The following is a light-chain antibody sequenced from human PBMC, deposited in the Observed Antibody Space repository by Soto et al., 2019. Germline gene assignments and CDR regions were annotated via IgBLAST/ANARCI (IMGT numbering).Light chain of an antibody. Sequence: EVVMTQSTDTLSVSPGDGATLSCRASQNVHSDLAWYQQKPGQAPRLVIYDTSTRATDIPVRFTGGGSGTEFTLTISSLKSEDFAVYYCQQYNNWPLTFGGGTKVEIK. CDR3: QQYNNWPLT. V-gene: IGKV3-15*01. CDR2: DTS. CDR1: QNVHSD. J-gene: IGKJ4*01.